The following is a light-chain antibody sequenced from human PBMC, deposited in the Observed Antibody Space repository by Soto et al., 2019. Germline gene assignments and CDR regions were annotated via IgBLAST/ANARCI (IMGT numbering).Light chain of an antibody. CDR1: RXDIWSYNY. CDR3: ISYTGSSTSYV. J-gene: IGLJ1*01. CDR2: GVS. V-gene: IGLV2-14*01. Sequence: QSVLTQPASVSGSPGQSITISCSGTRXDIWSYNYVAWYQQFPGKTPKILIYGVSNRPSGVSSRFSGSKSGNTASLTISGLQAEDEADYYCISYTGSSTSYVFGSGTKVTVL.